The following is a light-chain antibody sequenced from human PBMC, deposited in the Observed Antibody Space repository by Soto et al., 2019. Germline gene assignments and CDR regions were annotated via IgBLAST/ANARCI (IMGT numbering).Light chain of an antibody. CDR1: QDISNY. V-gene: IGKV1-33*01. CDR2: DAS. Sequence: DIQMTQSPSSLSASVGDRVTITCQASQDISNYLNRYQQKPGKAPQLLIYDASNLETGVPSRFSGSGSGTDFTFTISSLHPEDIATYYCQQYDNLPLTFGGGTKVEIK. J-gene: IGKJ4*01. CDR3: QQYDNLPLT.